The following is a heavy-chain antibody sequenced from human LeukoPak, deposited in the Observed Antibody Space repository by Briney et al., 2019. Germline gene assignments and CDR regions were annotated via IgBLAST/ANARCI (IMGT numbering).Heavy chain of an antibody. CDR3: ARVVQGTSPRFYFDY. CDR2: ISAYNGNT. CDR1: GYTFTSYG. Sequence: ASVKVSCKASGYTFTSYGISWVRQAPGQGLEWMGWISAYNGNTNYAQKLQGRVTMTTDTSTSTAYMELRSLRSDDTAVYYCARVVQGTSPRFYFDYWGQGTLVTVSP. V-gene: IGHV1-18*01. D-gene: IGHD1-14*01. J-gene: IGHJ4*02.